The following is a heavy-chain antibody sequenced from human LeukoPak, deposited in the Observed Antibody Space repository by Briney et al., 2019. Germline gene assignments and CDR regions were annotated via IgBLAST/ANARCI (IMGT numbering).Heavy chain of an antibody. CDR1: GFTFSSNW. V-gene: IGHV3-74*01. D-gene: IGHD1-26*01. CDR2: INEDESTT. J-gene: IGHJ4*02. Sequence: GGSLRLSCAAPGFTFSSNWMHWVRQAPGKGLVWVSRINEDESTTNYADSVKGRSTIFRDNAKNTLYLQMNSLRAEDTAVYYCVRDLGGRSGHWGQGTLVTDSS. CDR3: VRDLGGRSGH.